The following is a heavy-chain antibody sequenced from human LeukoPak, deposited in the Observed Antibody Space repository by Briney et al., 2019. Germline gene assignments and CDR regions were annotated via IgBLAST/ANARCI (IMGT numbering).Heavy chain of an antibody. V-gene: IGHV1-46*01. D-gene: IGHD6-13*01. Sequence: GASVNVSCKASGYTFTSYYMHWVRPPPGQELAWMGIINPSGGSTNYAQKFQGRVTMTRDTSTSTVYMELSSLRSEDTAVYYCARGGYSSSWYGWFDPWGQGTLVTVSS. CDR2: INPSGGST. J-gene: IGHJ5*02. CDR1: GYTFTSYY. CDR3: ARGGYSSSWYGWFDP.